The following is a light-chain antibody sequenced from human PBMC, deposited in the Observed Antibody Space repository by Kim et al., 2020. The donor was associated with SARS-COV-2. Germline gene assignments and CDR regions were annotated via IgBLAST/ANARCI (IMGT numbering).Light chain of an antibody. V-gene: IGKV3-15*01. CDR3: QQYNNWPLT. CDR1: QSVNAN. J-gene: IGKJ4*01. CDR2: GAS. Sequence: VSQGERATLSCRTSQSVNANLAWYQQKPGQAPRLLIYGASTRATGFPARFSGGGSGTEFTLTISSLQSEDFAVYYCQQYNNWPLTFGGGTKVDIK.